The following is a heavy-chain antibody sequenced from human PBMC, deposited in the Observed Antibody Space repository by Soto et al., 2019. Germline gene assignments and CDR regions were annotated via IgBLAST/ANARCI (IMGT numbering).Heavy chain of an antibody. Sequence: SETLSLTCTVSGDSLSSGGHYWSWIRQHPGKGLEWIGHIYDSVNTYYSPSLRSRVTISADMSKNQFSLNLRSVTAADTAVYYCARVDHRGYFASLTDYCGQRTLVAVAS. V-gene: IGHV4-31*03. J-gene: IGHJ4*02. CDR3: ARVDHRGYFASLTDY. CDR2: IYDSVNT. D-gene: IGHD3-9*01. CDR1: GDSLSSGGHY.